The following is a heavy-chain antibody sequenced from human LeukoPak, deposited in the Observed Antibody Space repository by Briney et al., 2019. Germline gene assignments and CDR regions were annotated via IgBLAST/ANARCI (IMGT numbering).Heavy chain of an antibody. Sequence: SSETLSLTCTVSGGSISPYYWSWIRQPPGKTLEWIGYIYFTGSTNYNPSLKSRLTISQHTSKNQFSLNLSSVTAADTAVYYCARHLPVAGYPYFDYWGQGALVTVSS. V-gene: IGHV4-59*08. D-gene: IGHD6-19*01. J-gene: IGHJ4*02. CDR1: GGSISPYY. CDR3: ARHLPVAGYPYFDY. CDR2: IYFTGST.